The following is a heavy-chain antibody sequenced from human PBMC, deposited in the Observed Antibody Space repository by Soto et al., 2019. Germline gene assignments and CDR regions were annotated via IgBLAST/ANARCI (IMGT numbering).Heavy chain of an antibody. J-gene: IGHJ4*02. CDR2: ISGSDGRT. CDR1: GFTFSSYA. Sequence: GGSLRLSCAASGFTFSSYAMSWVRQAPGKGLEWVSTISGSDGRTYSTDSVKGRFTISRDNSRNTAYLQMNSLRVEDTAVYYCAKGVSQYTPLALFDYWGRLNLVTVS. D-gene: IGHD5-18*01. V-gene: IGHV3-23*01. CDR3: AKGVSQYTPLALFDY.